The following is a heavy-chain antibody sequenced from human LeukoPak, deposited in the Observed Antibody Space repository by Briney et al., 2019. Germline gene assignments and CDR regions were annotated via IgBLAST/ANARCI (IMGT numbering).Heavy chain of an antibody. J-gene: IGHJ4*02. CDR2: IATDGRDK. CDR3: AKDSKVAAAGYFFDY. Sequence: GRSLRLSCTGSGFSFGDYVMSWFRQAPGKGLEWVAVIATDGRDKKYADSVKGRFTISRDNSKNTLYLEMNSLRPEDTAVYHCAKDSKVAAAGYFFDYWGQGTLVTVSS. D-gene: IGHD6-13*01. CDR1: GFSFGDYV. V-gene: IGHV3-30*18.